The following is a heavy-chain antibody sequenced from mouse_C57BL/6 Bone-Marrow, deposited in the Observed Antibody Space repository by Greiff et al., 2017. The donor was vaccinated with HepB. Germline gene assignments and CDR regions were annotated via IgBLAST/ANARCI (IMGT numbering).Heavy chain of an antibody. CDR3: ARYGSRDYAMDY. CDR1: GYTFTSYW. CDR2: IDPSDSYT. J-gene: IGHJ4*01. D-gene: IGHD1-1*01. Sequence: QVQLQQPGAELVRPGTSVKLSCKASGYTFTSYWMHWVKHRPGQGLEWIGVIDPSDSYTNYNQKFKGKATLTVDTSSSTAYMQLSSLTSEDSAVYYCARYGSRDYAMDYWGQGTSVTVSS. V-gene: IGHV1-59*01.